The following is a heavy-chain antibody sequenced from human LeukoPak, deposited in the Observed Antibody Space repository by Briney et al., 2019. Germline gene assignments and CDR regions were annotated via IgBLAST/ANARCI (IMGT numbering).Heavy chain of an antibody. Sequence: PSETLSLTCTVSGGSISSYYWSWIRQPPGKGLEWIGYIYTSGSTNYNPSLKSRVTISVDTSKNQFSLKLSSVTAADTAVYYCARRTTGSGPFQHSGQGTLVTVSS. V-gene: IGHV4-4*09. J-gene: IGHJ1*01. D-gene: IGHD3-10*01. CDR3: ARRTTGSGPFQH. CDR2: IYTSGST. CDR1: GGSISSYY.